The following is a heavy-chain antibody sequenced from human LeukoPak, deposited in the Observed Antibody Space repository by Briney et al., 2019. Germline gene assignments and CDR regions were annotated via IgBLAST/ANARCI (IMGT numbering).Heavy chain of an antibody. D-gene: IGHD3-22*01. V-gene: IGHV4-39*02. CDR1: GDSISTSNSY. CDR3: ARENSSGAFDI. J-gene: IGHJ3*02. CDR2: IYYSGNT. Sequence: SETLSLTCTVSGDSISTSNSYWGWIRQPPGKGLEWIGSIYYSGNTYYNASLKSRVTISVDTSKNQFSLKLTSVTAADTAVYYCARENSSGAFDIWGQGTMVTVSS.